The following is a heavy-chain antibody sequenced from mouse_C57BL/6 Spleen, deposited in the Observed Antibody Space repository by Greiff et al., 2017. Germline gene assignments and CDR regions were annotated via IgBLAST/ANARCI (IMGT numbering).Heavy chain of an antibody. CDR2: IDPSDSYT. CDR1: GYTFTSYW. V-gene: IGHV1-69*01. CDR3: ARAHYGSSYSGY. J-gene: IGHJ2*01. D-gene: IGHD1-1*01. Sequence: VQLQQPGAELVMPGASVKLSCKASGYTFTSYWMHWVKQRPGQGLEWIGEIDPSDSYTNYNQKFKGKSTLTVDKSSSTAYMQLSSLTSEDSAVYYCARAHYGSSYSGYWGQGTTLTVSS.